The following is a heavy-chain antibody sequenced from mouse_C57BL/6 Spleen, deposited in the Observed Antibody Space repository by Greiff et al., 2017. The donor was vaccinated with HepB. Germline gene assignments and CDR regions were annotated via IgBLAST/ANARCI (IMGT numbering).Heavy chain of an antibody. CDR3: AREGFRYFDY. J-gene: IGHJ2*01. CDR2: IYPGDGDT. CDR1: GYAFSSSW. Sequence: VQLQQSGPELVKPGASMKISCKASGYAFSSSWMNWVKQRPGKGLEWIGRIYPGDGDTNYNGKFKGKATLTADKSSSTAYMQLSSLTSEDSAVYFCAREGFRYFDYWGQGTTLTVSS. V-gene: IGHV1-82*01.